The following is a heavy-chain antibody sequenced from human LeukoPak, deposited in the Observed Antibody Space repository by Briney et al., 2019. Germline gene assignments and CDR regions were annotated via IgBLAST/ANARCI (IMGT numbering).Heavy chain of an antibody. CDR1: GFTFSIYG. J-gene: IGHJ4*02. CDR2: ITDTGSTT. Sequence: GGSLRLSCAASGFTFSIYGMSWVRQAPGKGLEWVSAITDTGSTTYYADSVKGRFTISRDNSKNTVYLQMNSLRAEDTAVYYCAKRVPYSSSSVYFDRWGQGTLVTVSS. D-gene: IGHD6-6*01. CDR3: AKRVPYSSSSVYFDR. V-gene: IGHV3-23*01.